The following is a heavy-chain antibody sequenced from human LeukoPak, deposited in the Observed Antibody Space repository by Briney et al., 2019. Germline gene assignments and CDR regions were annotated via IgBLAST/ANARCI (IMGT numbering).Heavy chain of an antibody. J-gene: IGHJ4*02. Sequence: GGSLRLSCAASGFTFKSYGMHWVRQAAGKGLEWVAFIRYDGSNKYYADSVKDRFTISRDNSKNTLYLQMNSLRAEDTAVYYCAKKSTTVITYYFDYWGQGTLVTVSS. V-gene: IGHV3-30*02. CDR3: AKKSTTVITYYFDY. CDR2: IRYDGSNK. CDR1: GFTFKSYG. D-gene: IGHD4-11*01.